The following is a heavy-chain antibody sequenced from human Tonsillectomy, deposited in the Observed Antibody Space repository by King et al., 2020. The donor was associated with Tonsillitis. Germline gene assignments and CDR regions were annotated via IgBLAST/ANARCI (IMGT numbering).Heavy chain of an antibody. J-gene: IGHJ4*02. D-gene: IGHD6-19*01. CDR2: IKHDGSEK. V-gene: IGHV3-7*04. Sequence: QLVQSGGGLVQPGGSLRLSCAASGFTFSSYWMSWVRQAPGKGLEWVANIKHDGSEKYYVDSVKGRFTISRDNAKNSLYLQMNSLRAEDTAVYYCARGGNKEWLVWGFDYWGQGTLVTVSS. CDR3: ARGGNKEWLVWGFDY. CDR1: GFTFSSYW.